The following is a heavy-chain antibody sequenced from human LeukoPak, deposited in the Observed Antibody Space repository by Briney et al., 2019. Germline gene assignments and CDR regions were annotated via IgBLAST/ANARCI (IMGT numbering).Heavy chain of an antibody. CDR1: GFTFSSYA. V-gene: IGHV3-30*14. CDR2: MSYDGSNK. CDR3: AKHNLGVATRTAYGFDI. Sequence: PGGSLRLSCAASGFTFSSYAMYWVRQAPGKGLEWVALMSYDGSNKYYADSVKGRFTISRDNSKNTLYLQMNSLRAEDTAVYYCAKHNLGVATRTAYGFDIWGQGTMVTVSS. J-gene: IGHJ3*02. D-gene: IGHD5-12*01.